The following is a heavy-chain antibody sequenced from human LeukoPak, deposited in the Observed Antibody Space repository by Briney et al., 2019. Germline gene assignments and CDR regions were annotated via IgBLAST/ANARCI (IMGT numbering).Heavy chain of an antibody. CDR2: IYHSGTA. J-gene: IGHJ4*02. V-gene: IGHV4-39*07. D-gene: IGHD1-1*01. Sequence: PSETLSLTCTVSGGSISSSSYYWGWIRQPPGKGLEWIGEIYHSGTANYNPSLKSRVTISVDKSKNQFSLKLSSVTAADTAVYYCARAPNWKHFDYWGQGTLVTVSS. CDR1: GGSISSSSYY. CDR3: ARAPNWKHFDY.